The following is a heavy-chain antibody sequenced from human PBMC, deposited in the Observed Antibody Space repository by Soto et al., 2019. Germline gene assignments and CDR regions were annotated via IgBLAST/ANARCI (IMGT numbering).Heavy chain of an antibody. CDR2: INAGNGNT. CDR3: ARGSSPAYYYDSSGYSPAFY. V-gene: IGHV1-3*01. CDR1: GYTFTSYA. Sequence: ASGKVSCKASGYTFTSYAMHWVRQAPGQRLEWMGWINAGNGNTKYSQKLQGRVTMTTDTSTSTAYMELRSLRSDDTAVYYCARGSSPAYYYDSSGYSPAFYWGQGTLVTVSS. D-gene: IGHD3-22*01. J-gene: IGHJ4*02.